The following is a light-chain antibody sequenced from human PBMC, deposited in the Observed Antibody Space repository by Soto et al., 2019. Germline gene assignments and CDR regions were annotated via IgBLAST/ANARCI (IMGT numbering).Light chain of an antibody. V-gene: IGLV2-14*01. Sequence: QSALTQPASLSGSPGQSITISCTGTSSHVGGYDYVSWYQQHPGKAPKLMIYAVSNRPSGVSYRFSGSKSGNTASLTISGLQAEDEADYYCKSYISVSSPVVFGGGTKLTVL. CDR3: KSYISVSSPVV. CDR2: AVS. CDR1: SSHVGGYDY. J-gene: IGLJ2*01.